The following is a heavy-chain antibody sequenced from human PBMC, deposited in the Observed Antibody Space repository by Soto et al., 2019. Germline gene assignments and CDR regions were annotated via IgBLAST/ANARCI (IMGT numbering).Heavy chain of an antibody. CDR3: ARDHYTSGWGDS. D-gene: IGHD6-19*01. CDR2: IDAGNGNT. Sequence: QVQLVQSGTEVKKPGASVKVSCKASGYTFSRYAIHWVRQAPGQRLELMGWIDAGNGNTKYSEKLQGRVTISRDTSASTAYMELSSLRSDDTAVYYCARDHYTSGWGDSWGQGTLVTVSS. V-gene: IGHV1-3*01. CDR1: GYTFSRYA. J-gene: IGHJ4*02.